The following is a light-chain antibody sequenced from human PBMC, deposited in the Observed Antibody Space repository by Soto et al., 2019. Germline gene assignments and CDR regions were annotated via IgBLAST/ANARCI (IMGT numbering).Light chain of an antibody. CDR1: ISDVGGYNT. CDR2: DVS. V-gene: IGLV2-14*01. CDR3: SSYTTSISYV. Sequence: QSALTQPASVSGSPGQSITISCTGTISDVGGYNTVSWYQQHPGKVPKLMIHDVSDRPSWVSDRFSGSKSGNTASLTISGLQAEDEAESYCSSYTTSISYVFGSGTKVTVL. J-gene: IGLJ1*01.